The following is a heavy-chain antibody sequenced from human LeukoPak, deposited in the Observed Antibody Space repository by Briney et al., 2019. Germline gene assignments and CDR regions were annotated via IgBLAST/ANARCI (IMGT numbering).Heavy chain of an antibody. V-gene: IGHV1-69*06. CDR3: ARDARRGYSGYDLDY. CDR2: LIPIFGTA. J-gene: IGHJ4*02. Sequence: SVKVSCKASGGTVIRYAISWVRQAPGQGLEWMGGLIPIFGTANYAQKFQGRVTITADKSTSTAYMELSSLRSEDTAVYYCARDARRGYSGYDLDYWGQGTLVTVSS. CDR1: GGTVIRYA. D-gene: IGHD5-12*01.